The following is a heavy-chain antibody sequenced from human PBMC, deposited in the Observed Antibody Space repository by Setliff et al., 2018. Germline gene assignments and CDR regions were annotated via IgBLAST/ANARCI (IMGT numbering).Heavy chain of an antibody. CDR2: IYTSWST. CDR1: DDSISSRRYY. CDR3: ARMSGFQYIDV. D-gene: IGHD3-3*01. Sequence: PSLTCTVSDDSISSRRYYWGWFRQPAGKELEWIGQIYTSWSTNYNPSLKSRVTISLDTSKNQFSLSLTSVTAEDTAVYYCARMSGFQYIDVWDKGTTVTVSS. J-gene: IGHJ6*03. V-gene: IGHV4-61*09.